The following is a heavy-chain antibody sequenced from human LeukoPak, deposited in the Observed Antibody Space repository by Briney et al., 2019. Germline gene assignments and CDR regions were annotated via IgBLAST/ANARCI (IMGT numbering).Heavy chain of an antibody. CDR3: ARPATVTTSFWYFDL. CDR2: IFYSGST. J-gene: IGHJ2*01. Sequence: SETLSLTCTISGGSIRTSSYYCGWIRQPPGKGLEWIGSIFYSGSTYYNPSLKSRVTISVDTSKNQFSLNLSSVTAADTAVYYCARPATVTTSFWYFDLWGRGTLVTVSS. V-gene: IGHV4-39*01. CDR1: GGSIRTSSYY. D-gene: IGHD4-17*01.